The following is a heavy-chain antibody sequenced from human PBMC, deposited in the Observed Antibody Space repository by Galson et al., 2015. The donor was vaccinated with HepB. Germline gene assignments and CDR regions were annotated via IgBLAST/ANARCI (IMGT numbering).Heavy chain of an antibody. CDR2: ISWNSGSI. D-gene: IGHD3-10*01. CDR1: GFTFDDYA. Sequence: SLRLSCAASGFTFDDYAMHWVRQAPGKGLEWVSGISWNSGSIGYADSVKGRFTISRDNAKNSLYLQMNSLRAEDTALYYCAKDYGRATDAFDIWGQGTMVTVSS. CDR3: AKDYGRATDAFDI. J-gene: IGHJ3*02. V-gene: IGHV3-9*01.